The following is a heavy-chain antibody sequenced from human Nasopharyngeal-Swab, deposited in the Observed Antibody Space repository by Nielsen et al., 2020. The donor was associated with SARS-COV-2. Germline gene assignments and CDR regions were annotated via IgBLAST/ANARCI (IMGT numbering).Heavy chain of an antibody. D-gene: IGHD5-12*01. V-gene: IGHV3-21*04. CDR3: AKEALGYSGYDSNWFDP. CDR1: GFTFNKYN. Sequence: GESLKISCAASGFTFNKYNFNWVRQAPGKGLEWVSSISSSSSYIYYADSVKGRFTISRDNAKNSLYLQMNSLRAEDTALYYCAKEALGYSGYDSNWFDPWGQGTLVTVSS. CDR2: ISSSSSYI. J-gene: IGHJ5*02.